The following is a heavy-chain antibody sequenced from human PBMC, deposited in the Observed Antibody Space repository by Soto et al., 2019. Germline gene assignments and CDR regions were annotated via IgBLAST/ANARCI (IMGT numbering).Heavy chain of an antibody. D-gene: IGHD1-1*01. J-gene: IGHJ4*02. V-gene: IGHV1-3*01. CDR2: INADNGNT. CDR1: GYMFSSYA. Sequence: QVQLVQSGAEVKKPGASVKVSCKASGYMFSSYAMHWARQAPGQSLEWMGWINADNGNTKYSQKFQGRVTISRDTPAMTAYMELSSLRSEDTALYYCARTGGWNDAIDYWGQGTLDTVSS. CDR3: ARTGGWNDAIDY.